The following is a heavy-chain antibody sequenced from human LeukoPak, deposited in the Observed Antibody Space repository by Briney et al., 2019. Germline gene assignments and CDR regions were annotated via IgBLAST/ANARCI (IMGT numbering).Heavy chain of an antibody. D-gene: IGHD3-22*01. J-gene: IGHJ4*02. CDR2: ISGSGDST. CDR3: AKVGYYNDSSGYYLDYFDY. CDR1: GFTFSSYW. V-gene: IGHV3-23*01. Sequence: LTGGSLRLSCAASGFTFSSYWMHWVRQAPGKGLEWVSAISGSGDSTYYADSVKGRFTISRDNSKNTLYLQMNSLRAEDTAVYYCAKVGYYNDSSGYYLDYFDYWGQGTLVTVSS.